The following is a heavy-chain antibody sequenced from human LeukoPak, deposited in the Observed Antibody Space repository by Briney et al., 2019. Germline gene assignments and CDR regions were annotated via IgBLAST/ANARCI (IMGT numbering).Heavy chain of an antibody. Sequence: ASVKVSCKASGYTFTDYFLHWVRQAPGQGLEWMGWINPKSGGTNYAQKFQGRVTMTRDTSINTGTMELNWLGSDDTAVYYCARAYEYGWFDPWGQGTLVTVSS. CDR1: GYTFTDYF. CDR3: ARAYEYGWFDP. CDR2: INPKSGGT. J-gene: IGHJ5*02. V-gene: IGHV1-2*02. D-gene: IGHD3-16*01.